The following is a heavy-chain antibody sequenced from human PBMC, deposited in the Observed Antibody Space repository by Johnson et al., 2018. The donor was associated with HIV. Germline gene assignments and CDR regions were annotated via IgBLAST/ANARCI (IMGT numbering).Heavy chain of an antibody. J-gene: IGHJ3*02. CDR1: GFTFSNYG. D-gene: IGHD3-3*01. V-gene: IGHV3-13*01. CDR3: ARDGLEVDAFDI. Sequence: VQLVESGGGVVRPGGSLRLSCAASGFTFSNYGMHWVRQAPGKGLEWVSAIATAGDTYFPGSVKGRFTISRENAKNSLYLQMNSLRAGDTAVYYCARDGLEVDAFDIWGQGTMVTVSS. CDR2: IATAGDT.